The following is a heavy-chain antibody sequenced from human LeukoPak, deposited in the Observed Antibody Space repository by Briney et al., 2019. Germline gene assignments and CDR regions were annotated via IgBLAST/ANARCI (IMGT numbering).Heavy chain of an antibody. CDR1: GFTLGGHD. D-gene: IGHD5-18*01. V-gene: IGHV3-13*01. CDR3: VREARGYHYTYFDY. Sequence: GGSLRLSCTASGFTLGGHDMHWVRQTTGDGLEWVAAVSTGHHAFYAGSVKGRFTVSREDAKNSLYLQMNSLRAGDTAVYYCVREARGYHYTYFDYWGQGSLVTVSS. CDR2: VSTGHHA. J-gene: IGHJ4*02.